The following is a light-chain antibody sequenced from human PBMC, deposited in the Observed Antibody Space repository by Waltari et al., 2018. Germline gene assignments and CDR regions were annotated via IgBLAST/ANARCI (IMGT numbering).Light chain of an antibody. Sequence: DIEMTQSPPSLSASLGDRVTITCRASQSISSYLNWFQQRPGKAPKHLIYAASSLQSGVPSRFSGSGFGTDFTLTIDSLQPEDFGTYYCQQTYGPPRTFGQGTKVEI. CDR3: QQTYGPPRT. CDR2: AAS. CDR1: QSISSY. J-gene: IGKJ2*01. V-gene: IGKV1-39*01.